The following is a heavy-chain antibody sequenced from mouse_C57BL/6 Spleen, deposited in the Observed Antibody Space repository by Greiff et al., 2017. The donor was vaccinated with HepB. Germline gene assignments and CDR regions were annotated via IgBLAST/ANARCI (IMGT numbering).Heavy chain of an antibody. Sequence: DVKLVESGGGLVKPGGSLKLSCAASGFTFSSYAMSWVRQTPEKRLEWVATISDGGSYTYYPDNVKGRFTISRDNAKNNLYLQMSHLKSEDTAMYYCARVYDYGFAYWGQGTLVTVSA. CDR3: ARVYDYGFAY. V-gene: IGHV5-4*03. J-gene: IGHJ3*01. CDR1: GFTFSSYA. D-gene: IGHD2-4*01. CDR2: ISDGGSYT.